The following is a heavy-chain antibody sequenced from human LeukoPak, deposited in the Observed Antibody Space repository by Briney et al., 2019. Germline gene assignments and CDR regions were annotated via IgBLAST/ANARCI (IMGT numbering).Heavy chain of an antibody. Sequence: GGSLRLSCAASGFTFSSYGLNWVRQAPGKGLEWVSSISSSSSYIYYADSVKGRFTISRDNAKNSLYLQMNSLRAEDTAVYYCARSVKLDRNDAFDIWGQGTMVTVSS. V-gene: IGHV3-21*01. D-gene: IGHD1-1*01. CDR1: GFTFSSYG. CDR3: ARSVKLDRNDAFDI. J-gene: IGHJ3*02. CDR2: ISSSSSYI.